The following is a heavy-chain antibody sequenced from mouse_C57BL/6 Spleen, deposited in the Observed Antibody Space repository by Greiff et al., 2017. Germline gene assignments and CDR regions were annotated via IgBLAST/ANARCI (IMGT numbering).Heavy chain of an antibody. D-gene: IGHD1-1*01. Sequence: QVQLQQSGAELVRPGTSVKVSCKASGYAFTNYLIEWVKQRPGQGLEWIGVINPGSGGTNYNEKFKGKATLTADKSSSTAYMQLSSLTSEDSAVYFCATDYYGSFAYWGQGTLVTVSA. CDR2: INPGSGGT. CDR3: ATDYYGSFAY. CDR1: GYAFTNYL. V-gene: IGHV1-54*01. J-gene: IGHJ3*01.